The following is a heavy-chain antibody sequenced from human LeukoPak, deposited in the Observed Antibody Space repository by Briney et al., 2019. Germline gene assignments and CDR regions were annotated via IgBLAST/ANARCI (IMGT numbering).Heavy chain of an antibody. V-gene: IGHV3-23*01. CDR2: SSGSGGST. CDR1: GVTFSSYA. Sequence: GGSLRLSCAASGVTFSSYAMSWVRQAPGKGLEWVSASSGSGGSTYYADSVKGRFTISRDNSKNTLYLQMNSLRAEDTAVYYCAKDYSGYDSPKWVQGTLVTVSS. CDR3: AKDYSGYDSPK. D-gene: IGHD5-12*01. J-gene: IGHJ4*02.